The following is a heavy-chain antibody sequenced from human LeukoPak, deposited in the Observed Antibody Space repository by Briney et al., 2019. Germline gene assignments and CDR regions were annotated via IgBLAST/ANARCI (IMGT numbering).Heavy chain of an antibody. CDR3: AKETLLSYYYYGMDV. CDR2: ISYDGSNK. D-gene: IGHD2-21*01. CDR1: GFTFSSYG. Sequence: PGGSLRLSCAASGFTFSSYGMHWVRQAPGKGLEWVALISYDGSNKYYADSVKDRFTISRDNSKNTLYLQMNSLRAEDTAVYYCAKETLLSYYYYGMDVWGQGTTVTVSS. J-gene: IGHJ6*02. V-gene: IGHV3-30*18.